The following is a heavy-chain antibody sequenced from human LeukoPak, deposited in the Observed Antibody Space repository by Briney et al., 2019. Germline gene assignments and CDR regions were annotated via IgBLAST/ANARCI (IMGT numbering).Heavy chain of an antibody. CDR3: ARIYSSSWLDY. V-gene: IGHV4-34*01. Sequence: PSETLSLTCAVYGGSFSGYYWSWIRQPPGKGLEWIGEINHSGSTNYNPSLKSRVTISVDTSKNQFSLKLSSVTAADTAVYYCARIYSSSWLDYWGQGTLVTVSS. CDR2: INHSGST. CDR1: GGSFSGYY. D-gene: IGHD6-13*01. J-gene: IGHJ4*02.